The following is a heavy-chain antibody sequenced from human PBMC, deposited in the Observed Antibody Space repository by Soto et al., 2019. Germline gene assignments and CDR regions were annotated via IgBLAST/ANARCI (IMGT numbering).Heavy chain of an antibody. CDR3: ATSSATGSYGMDV. D-gene: IGHD4-17*01. Sequence: APVKGSCEASGYSLPNYYIHWVRQAPGQGLEWMGIINPSGGSTSYAQKFQGRVTMTRDTSTSTVYMELSSLRSEDTAVYYCATSSATGSYGMDVWGQGTTVTVSS. CDR1: GYSLPNYY. J-gene: IGHJ6*02. CDR2: INPSGGST. V-gene: IGHV1-46*01.